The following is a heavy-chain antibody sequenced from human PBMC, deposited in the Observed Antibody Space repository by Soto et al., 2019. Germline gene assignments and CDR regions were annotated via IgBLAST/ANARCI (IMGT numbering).Heavy chain of an antibody. J-gene: IGHJ6*02. Sequence: QVQLVESGGGVVQPGRSLRLSCAASGITFSSYAMHWVRQAPGKGLEWVAIISYDGSKKYFGDSVNGRFTISRDNSKNTLYLQMNSLRAEDTAVYYCARARGISSHFHYYGMDVWGQGTTVTVSS. CDR1: GITFSSYA. D-gene: IGHD6-6*01. CDR3: ARARGISSHFHYYGMDV. CDR2: ISYDGSKK. V-gene: IGHV3-30-3*01.